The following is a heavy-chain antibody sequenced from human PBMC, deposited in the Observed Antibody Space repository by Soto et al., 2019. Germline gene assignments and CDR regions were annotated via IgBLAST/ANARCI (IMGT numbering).Heavy chain of an antibody. V-gene: IGHV3-74*01. CDR1: EFTFSGRS. J-gene: IGHJ6*03. CDR3: ARGWFGPDV. CDR2: IDKVGTDS. Sequence: EVQLVESGGGLVQPGGSLRLSCAASEFTFSGRSVHWVRQAPGKGLGGVSGIDKVGTDSTYADSVKGRFTSSRDNAKNTVYLQMNSLRVEVTAVYYCARGWFGPDVWGKGTTVTVSS. D-gene: IGHD3-10*01.